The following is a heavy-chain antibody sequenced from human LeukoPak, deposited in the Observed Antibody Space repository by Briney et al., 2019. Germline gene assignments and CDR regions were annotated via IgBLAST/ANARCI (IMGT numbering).Heavy chain of an antibody. CDR1: GGSISSYY. V-gene: IGHV4-59*01. D-gene: IGHD2-15*01. J-gene: IGHJ4*02. CDR3: ARVGSRCSGGSCYAGSWDY. Sequence: SETLSLICTVSGGSISSYYWSWIRQPPGKGLEWIGYIYYSGSTNYNPSLKSRVTISVDTSKNQFSLKLSSVTAADTAVYYCARVGSRCSGGSCYAGSWDYWGQGTLVTVSS. CDR2: IYYSGST.